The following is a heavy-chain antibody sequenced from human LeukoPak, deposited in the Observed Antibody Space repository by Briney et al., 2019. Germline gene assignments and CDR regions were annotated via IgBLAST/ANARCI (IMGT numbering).Heavy chain of an antibody. D-gene: IGHD3-16*01. CDR3: ARDRQLFWGDYYMDV. CDR1: GFTFSSYS. V-gene: IGHV3-48*01. Sequence: GGSLRLXCAASGFTFSSYSMNWVRQAPGKALEWVSYISSSSTIYYADSVKGRFTISRDNAKNSLYLQMNSLRAEDTAVYYCARDRQLFWGDYYMDVWGKGTTVTVSS. J-gene: IGHJ6*03. CDR2: ISSSSTI.